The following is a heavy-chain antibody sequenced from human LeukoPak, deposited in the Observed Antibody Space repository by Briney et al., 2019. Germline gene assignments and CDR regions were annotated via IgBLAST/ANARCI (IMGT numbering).Heavy chain of an antibody. CDR1: GGSISSGSYY. J-gene: IGHJ6*03. D-gene: IGHD6-25*01. Sequence: SETLSLTCTVSGGSISSGSYYWSWIRQPAGKGLEWIGRIYTSGSTNYNPSLKSRVTISVATSKNQFSLKLSSVTAADTAVYYCARSSVNYYYYRDVWGKGTTVTVSS. CDR3: ARSSVNYYYYRDV. CDR2: IYTSGST. V-gene: IGHV4-61*02.